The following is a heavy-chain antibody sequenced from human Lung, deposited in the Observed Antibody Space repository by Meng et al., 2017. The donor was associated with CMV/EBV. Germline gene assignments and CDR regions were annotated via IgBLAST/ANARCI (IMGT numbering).Heavy chain of an antibody. CDR1: GGTXSSYA. D-gene: IGHD2-2*02. J-gene: IGHJ6*02. Sequence: SXXVSXKASGGTXSSYAFSWVRQAPGQGLEWMGGIIPIFAIANYAQKSQGRVTITTDESTSTAYMELSSLRSEDTAVYYCARDRTGDCSSTSCYNYYYYYGMDVWXQGTXVTVSS. CDR3: ARDRTGDCSSTSCYNYYYYYGMDV. V-gene: IGHV1-69*05. CDR2: IIPIFAIA.